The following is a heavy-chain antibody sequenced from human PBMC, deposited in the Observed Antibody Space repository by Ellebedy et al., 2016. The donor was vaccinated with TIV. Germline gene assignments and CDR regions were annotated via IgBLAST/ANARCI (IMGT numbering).Heavy chain of an antibody. CDR2: ISSSGTPI. J-gene: IGHJ4*02. V-gene: IGHV3-48*02. D-gene: IGHD1-26*01. CDR3: TRASDFDY. CDR1: GSTFSTYG. Sequence: GESLKISXAASGSTFSTYGMTWVRQAPGKGLQWVSYISSSGTPIYYADSVKGRFTISRDNAKNSLYLQLNSLRDEDTAVYYCTRASDFDYWGQGTLVTVSS.